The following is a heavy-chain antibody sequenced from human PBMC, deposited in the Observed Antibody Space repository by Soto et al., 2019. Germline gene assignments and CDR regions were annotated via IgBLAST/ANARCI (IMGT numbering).Heavy chain of an antibody. V-gene: IGHV1-46*01. CDR1: GYTFTSYY. CDR3: AREATGYYDSSGFTLFDY. CDR2: INPSGGST. D-gene: IGHD3-22*01. Sequence: ASVKVSCKASGYTFTSYYMHWVRQAPGQGLEWMGIINPSGGSTSYAQKFQGRVTMTRDTSTSIVYMELSSLRSEDTAVYYCAREATGYYDSSGFTLFDYWGQGTLVTVSS. J-gene: IGHJ4*02.